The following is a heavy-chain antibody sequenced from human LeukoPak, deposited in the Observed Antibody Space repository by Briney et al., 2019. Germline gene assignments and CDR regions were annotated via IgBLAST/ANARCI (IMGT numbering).Heavy chain of an antibody. D-gene: IGHD3-9*01. J-gene: IGHJ4*02. V-gene: IGHV3-48*03. Sequence: GGSLRLSCAASGFTFSSYEMNWVRQAPGKGLEWVSYISSSGSTIYYADSVEGRFTISRDNAKNSLYLQMNSLRAEDTAVYYCARGFEGLRYFDWLSSTFDYWGQGTLVTVSS. CDR1: GFTFSSYE. CDR2: ISSSGSTI. CDR3: ARGFEGLRYFDWLSSTFDY.